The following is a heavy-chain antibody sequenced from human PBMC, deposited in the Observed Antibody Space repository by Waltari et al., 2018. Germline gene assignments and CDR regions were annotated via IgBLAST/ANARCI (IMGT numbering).Heavy chain of an antibody. D-gene: IGHD5-12*01. CDR1: GLTFSSYW. V-gene: IGHV3-74*01. J-gene: IGHJ4*02. CDR2: IISDGDRT. Sequence: EVQLVESGGGLVQPGGSLRLSCAASGLTFSSYWMHWVRQAPGKGLVGVSRIISDGDRTNYADSVEGRFTISRDNAKNTLYLQMNSLRAEDTAVYYCASIVATILDYWGQGTLVTVSS. CDR3: ASIVATILDY.